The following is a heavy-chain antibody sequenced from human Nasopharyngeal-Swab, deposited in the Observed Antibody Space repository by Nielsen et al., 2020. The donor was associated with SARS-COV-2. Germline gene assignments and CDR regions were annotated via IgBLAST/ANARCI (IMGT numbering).Heavy chain of an antibody. CDR2: INHNGST. J-gene: IGHJ6*03. CDR1: GGSFSANY. D-gene: IGHD2-2*01. CDR3: ARGLSGVVPAPILGLGPYYYFYYMDV. V-gene: IGHV4-34*01. Sequence: SGSLSLTCAVSGGSFSANYLGWIRQPPGKGLEWIGGINHNGSTNYNPSLKSRVTISVDTSKSQFSLKLTSVTAADTSVYYCARGLSGVVPAPILGLGPYYYFYYMDVWGKGTTVTVSS.